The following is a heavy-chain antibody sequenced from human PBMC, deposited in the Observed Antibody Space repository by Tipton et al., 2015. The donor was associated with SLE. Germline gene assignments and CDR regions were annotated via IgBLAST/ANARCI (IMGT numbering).Heavy chain of an antibody. J-gene: IGHJ4*02. V-gene: IGHV3-21*01. CDR3: ARAMAAAGTLDY. Sequence: SLRPSCAASGFMFNSYGLNWVRQAPGKGLEWVSFISSTTDYIYYADSVRGRFTISRDRANNSLYLQMNSLRAEDTAVYYCARAMAAAGTLDYWGQGPLAT. CDR2: ISSTTDYI. D-gene: IGHD6-25*01. CDR1: GFMFNSYG.